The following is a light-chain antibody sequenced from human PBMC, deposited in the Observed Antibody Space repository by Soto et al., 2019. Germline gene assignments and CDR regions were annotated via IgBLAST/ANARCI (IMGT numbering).Light chain of an antibody. Sequence: ALTQPASVSGSPGQSITISCTGTSSDIGGYKDVSWYQQHPGKAPQVLIFEVSYRPYGISNRFSGSKSGNVASLTISGLQAEDEADYYCCSYRSGTSPYYVFGTGTKVTVL. CDR3: CSYRSGTSPYYV. CDR2: EVS. V-gene: IGLV2-14*03. CDR1: SSDIGGYKD. J-gene: IGLJ1*01.